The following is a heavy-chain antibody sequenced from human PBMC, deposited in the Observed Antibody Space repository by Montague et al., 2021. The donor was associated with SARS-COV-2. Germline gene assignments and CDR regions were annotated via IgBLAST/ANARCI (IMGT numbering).Heavy chain of an antibody. Sequence: SETLSLTCTVSGGSISNSHYYCAWIRQPPGKGLEWIGSIYFNGHSYYNPSLKNRPYISLDTSKNQYYLKLSSVAAADTAVYYCGRMPPYQSGALVIGGKEKIVTVSS. J-gene: IGHJ3*02. CDR1: GGSISNSHYY. CDR3: GRMPPYQSGALVI. V-gene: IGHV4-39*01. D-gene: IGHD2-2*01. CDR2: IYFNGHS.